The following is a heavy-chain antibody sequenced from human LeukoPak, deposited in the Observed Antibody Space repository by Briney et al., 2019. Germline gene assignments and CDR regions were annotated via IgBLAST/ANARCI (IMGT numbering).Heavy chain of an antibody. D-gene: IGHD3-3*01. CDR3: ARGITISQHYYGMDV. CDR2: ISAYNGNT. V-gene: IGHV1-18*01. Sequence: GASVKVSCKASGYTFTSYGISWVRQAPGQGLEWMGWISAYNGNTNYAPKLQGRVTMTTDTSTSTAYMELRSLRSDDTAVYYCARGITISQHYYGMDVWGQGTTVTVSS. CDR1: GYTFTSYG. J-gene: IGHJ6*02.